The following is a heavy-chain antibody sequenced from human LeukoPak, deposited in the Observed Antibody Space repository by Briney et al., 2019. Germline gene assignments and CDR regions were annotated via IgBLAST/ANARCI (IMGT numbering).Heavy chain of an antibody. CDR1: GSSISSSNYY. D-gene: IGHD2-2*01. Sequence: SETLSLTCTVSGSSISSSNYYWGWIRQPPGKGLEWIGSIYYSGSTYYNPSLKSRVTISVDTSKNQFSLKLSSVTAADTAVYYCARLSSFYQLLPFDYWGQGTLVTVSS. V-gene: IGHV4-39*07. CDR2: IYYSGST. CDR3: ARLSSFYQLLPFDY. J-gene: IGHJ4*02.